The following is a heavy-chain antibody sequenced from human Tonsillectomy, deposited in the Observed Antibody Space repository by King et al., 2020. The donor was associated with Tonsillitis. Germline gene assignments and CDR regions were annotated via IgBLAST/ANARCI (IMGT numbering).Heavy chain of an antibody. CDR1: GFSLNARGVC. CDR2: IDWDGKK. CDR3: ARIVYHGDGKEAYNHPGGDV. D-gene: IGHD4-17*01. V-gene: IGHV2-70*11. J-gene: IGHJ6*02. Sequence: TLKESGPALVEPTQTLTLTCTFSGFSLNARGVCLTWIRQPPGKALEWLARIDWDGKKYYNTSLRTRLSISGDTSKNQVLLTMTNMDPIDTATYYCARIVYHGDGKEAYNHPGGDVWGQGTTVAVS.